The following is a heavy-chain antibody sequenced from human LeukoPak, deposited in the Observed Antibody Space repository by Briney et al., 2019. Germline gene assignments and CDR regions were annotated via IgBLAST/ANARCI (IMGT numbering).Heavy chain of an antibody. CDR1: GFTFRSYG. Sequence: PGGSLRLSCAASGFTFRSYGMHWVRQAPGKGLEWVAVISYDGSNKYYADSVKGRFTISRDNSMNTLYLQMNSLRAEDTAVYYCAKDLHYYGSGFDPWGQGTLVTVSS. CDR2: ISYDGSNK. D-gene: IGHD3-10*01. CDR3: AKDLHYYGSGFDP. V-gene: IGHV3-30*18. J-gene: IGHJ5*02.